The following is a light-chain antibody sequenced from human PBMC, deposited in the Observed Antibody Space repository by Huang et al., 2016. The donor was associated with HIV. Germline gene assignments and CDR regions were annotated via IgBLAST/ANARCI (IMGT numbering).Light chain of an antibody. J-gene: IGKJ3*01. V-gene: IGKV3-15*01. CDR1: QSVSSN. CDR3: HQYNDWPIT. Sequence: EIVMTQSPATLSVSPVGRATLSCRASQSVSSNLAWYQQKPGQAPRLLIYGASTRATGVPARFRGSGSGTEFTLTISDPQSEDFAVYFCHQYNDWPITFGQGTKVDIK. CDR2: GAS.